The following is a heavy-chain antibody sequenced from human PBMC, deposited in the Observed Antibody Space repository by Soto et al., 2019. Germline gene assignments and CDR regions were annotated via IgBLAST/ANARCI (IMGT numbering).Heavy chain of an antibody. D-gene: IGHD3-10*01. CDR1: GFPFVMYA. CDR3: ARAGWFAEGYFDL. J-gene: IGHJ4*02. CDR2: INAGNGHT. Sequence: XPVKVSCKAAGFPFVMYARDWVRQAPGQGLEWMAWINAGNGHTTYSQKFQCRVTITRDTSARTVYMELRSLRFEDTATYYCARAGWFAEGYFDLCGQGTPVTVSS. V-gene: IGHV1-3*01.